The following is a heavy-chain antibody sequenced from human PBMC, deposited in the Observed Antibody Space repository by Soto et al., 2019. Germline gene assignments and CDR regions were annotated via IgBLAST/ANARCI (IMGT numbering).Heavy chain of an antibody. V-gene: IGHV1-69*08. CDR3: ARDTGYSSSPDAFDI. D-gene: IGHD6-13*01. CDR2: IIPILGIA. CDR1: GGTFSSYT. J-gene: IGHJ3*02. Sequence: QVQLVQSGAEVKKPGSSVKVSCKASGGTFSSYTISWVRQAPGQGLEWMGRIIPILGIANYAQKFQGRVTITADKSTSTAYMELCSLRSEDTAVYYCARDTGYSSSPDAFDIWGQGTMVTVSS.